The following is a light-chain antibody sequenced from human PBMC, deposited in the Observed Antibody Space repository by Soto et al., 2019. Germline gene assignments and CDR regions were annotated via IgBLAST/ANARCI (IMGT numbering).Light chain of an antibody. CDR2: AAS. V-gene: IGKV1-12*01. CDR3: XXXNSFPXT. Sequence: DIQMTQSPSSVSASVGDRVTITCRASQGISSWLAWYQQKPGKAPKLLIFAASSLQSGVPSRFSGSGSGTDFTLXIXXXXPXXXAXXXXXXXNSFPXTFGQGTKLEIK. CDR1: QGISSW. J-gene: IGKJ2*01.